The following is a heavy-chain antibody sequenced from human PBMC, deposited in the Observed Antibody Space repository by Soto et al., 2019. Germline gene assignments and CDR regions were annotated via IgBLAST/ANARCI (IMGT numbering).Heavy chain of an antibody. CDR3: AAGLVLRFLEWLPHLDY. CDR1: GFTFSSYG. V-gene: IGHV3-33*01. CDR2: IWYDGSNK. D-gene: IGHD3-3*01. Sequence: PGGSLRLSCAASGFTFSSYGMHWVRQAPGKGLEWVAVIWYDGSNKYYADSVKGRFTISRDNSKNTLYLQMNSLRAEDTAVYYCAAGLVLRFLEWLPHLDYWGQGTLVTVSS. J-gene: IGHJ4*02.